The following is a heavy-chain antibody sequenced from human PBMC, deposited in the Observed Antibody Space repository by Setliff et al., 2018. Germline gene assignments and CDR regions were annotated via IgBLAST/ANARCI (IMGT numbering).Heavy chain of an antibody. Sequence: GGSLRLSCTASDFTFSNYWMDWVRQSPEKGLEWVANIKQDGSQTYYLDSVRGRFTISRDNVKKSLYLQMNTLRAEDTAVCYCVPESSTFLNWGPGTQVTVSS. J-gene: IGHJ4*02. V-gene: IGHV3-7*03. CDR2: IKQDGSQT. D-gene: IGHD2-2*01. CDR1: DFTFSNYW. CDR3: VPESSTFLN.